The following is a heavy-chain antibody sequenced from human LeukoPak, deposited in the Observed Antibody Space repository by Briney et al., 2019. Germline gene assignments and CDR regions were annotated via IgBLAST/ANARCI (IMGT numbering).Heavy chain of an antibody. J-gene: IGHJ4*02. D-gene: IGHD2-15*01. CDR2: IIPILGIA. V-gene: IGHV1-69*04. Sequence: ASVKVSCKASGGTFSSYAISWVRQAPGQGLEWMGRIIPILGIANYAQKFQGRVTITADKSTSTAYMELSSLRAEDTAIYYCASTFPYYGGGSCALGGQGTLVTVSS. CDR1: GGTFSSYA. CDR3: ASTFPYYGGGSCAL.